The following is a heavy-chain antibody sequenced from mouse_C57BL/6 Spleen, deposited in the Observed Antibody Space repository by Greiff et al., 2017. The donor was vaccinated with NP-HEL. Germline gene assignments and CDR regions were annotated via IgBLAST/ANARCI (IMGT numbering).Heavy chain of an antibody. J-gene: IGHJ1*03. CDR1: GYSITSGYY. CDR2: ISYDGSN. V-gene: IGHV3-6*01. Sequence: VQLKESGPGLVKPSQSLSLTCSVTGYSITSGYYWNWIRQFPGNKLEWMGYISYDGSNNYNPSLKNRISITRDTSKNQFFLKLNSVTTEDTATYYGAREKDWYFDVWGTGTTVTVSS. CDR3: AREKDWYFDV.